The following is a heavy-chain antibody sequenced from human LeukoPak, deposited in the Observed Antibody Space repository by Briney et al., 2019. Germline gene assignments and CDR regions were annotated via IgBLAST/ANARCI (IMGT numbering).Heavy chain of an antibody. V-gene: IGHV5-51*01. CDR3: ARTSSYYDSSAPFDAFDI. D-gene: IGHD3-22*01. J-gene: IGHJ3*02. CDR1: GYIFTTYW. Sequence: GESLQISCKGSGYIFTTYWIGWVRQMPGKGLEWMGIIYPADSDTRYSPSFQGQVTISADKSINTAYLQWSSLKASDTALYYCARTSSYYDSSAPFDAFDIWGQGTMVTVSS. CDR2: IYPADSDT.